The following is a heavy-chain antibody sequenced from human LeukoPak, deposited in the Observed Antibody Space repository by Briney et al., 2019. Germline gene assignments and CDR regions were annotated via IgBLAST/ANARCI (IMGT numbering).Heavy chain of an antibody. Sequence: GGSLRPSCAASGFTFSSYAMSWVRQAPGKGLEWVSAISGSGGSTYYADSVKGRFTISRDNSKNTLYLQMNSLRAEDTAVYYCAKWLLWGMCSSTSCYQGSDYWGQGTLVTVSS. CDR3: AKWLLWGMCSSTSCYQGSDY. J-gene: IGHJ4*02. D-gene: IGHD2-2*01. CDR2: ISGSGGST. CDR1: GFTFSSYA. V-gene: IGHV3-23*01.